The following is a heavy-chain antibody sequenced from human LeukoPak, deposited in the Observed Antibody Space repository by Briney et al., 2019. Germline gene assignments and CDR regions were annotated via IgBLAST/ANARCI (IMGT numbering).Heavy chain of an antibody. D-gene: IGHD3-22*01. V-gene: IGHV4-30-2*01. J-gene: IGHJ5*02. CDR3: AREGNYYDSSGYSNNWFDP. CDR1: GGFVSSGGYS. Sequence: PSQTLSLTCAVSGGFVSSGGYSWTWIRQPPGKGLEWIGYIYHSGSTNYNPSLKSRVTISVDTSKNQFSLKLSSVTAADTAVYYCAREGNYYDSSGYSNNWFDPWGQGTLVTVSS. CDR2: IYHSGST.